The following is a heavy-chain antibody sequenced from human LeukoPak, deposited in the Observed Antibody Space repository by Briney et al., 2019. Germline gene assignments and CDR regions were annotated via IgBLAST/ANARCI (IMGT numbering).Heavy chain of an antibody. CDR2: MNPNSGNT. Sequence: ASVKVSCKASGYTFTSYDINWVRQATAQGLEWMGWMNPNSGNTGYAQKFQGRVTMTRNTSISTAYMELSSLRSEDTAVYYCASFPQRSSGWYGELGYWGQGTLATVSS. D-gene: IGHD6-19*01. CDR3: ASFPQRSSGWYGELGY. CDR1: GYTFTSYD. V-gene: IGHV1-8*01. J-gene: IGHJ4*02.